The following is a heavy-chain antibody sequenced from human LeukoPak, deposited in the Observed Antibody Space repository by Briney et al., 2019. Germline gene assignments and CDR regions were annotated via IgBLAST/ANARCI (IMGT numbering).Heavy chain of an antibody. J-gene: IGHJ5*02. CDR3: ARRGIWDLQIGNWFDP. D-gene: IGHD3-16*01. CDR1: GDSITTNSYW. Sequence: PSETLSPTCSISGDSITTNSYWWGWIRQSPGKGLEWIGIIYSSGNIYYNPSLKTRATRSPDTSKNQYFLRLTSVTAADTAVYYCARRGIWDLQIGNWFDPWGQGILVTVSS. V-gene: IGHV4-39*01. CDR2: IYSSGNI.